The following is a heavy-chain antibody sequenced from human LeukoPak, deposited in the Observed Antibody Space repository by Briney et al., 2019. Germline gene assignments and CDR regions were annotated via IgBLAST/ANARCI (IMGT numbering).Heavy chain of an antibody. D-gene: IGHD3-10*01. Sequence: SVKVSCEASGGTFSSYAISWVRQAPGQGLEWMGGIIPIFGTANYAQKFQGRVTITADESTSTAYMELSSLRSEDTAVYYCARDYYGSGSYYKPFDYWGQGTLVTVSS. J-gene: IGHJ4*02. CDR2: IIPIFGTA. CDR1: GGTFSSYA. V-gene: IGHV1-69*13. CDR3: ARDYYGSGSYYKPFDY.